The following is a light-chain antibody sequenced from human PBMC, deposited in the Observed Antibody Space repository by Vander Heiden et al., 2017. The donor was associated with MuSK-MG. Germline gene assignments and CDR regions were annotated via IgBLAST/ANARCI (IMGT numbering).Light chain of an antibody. V-gene: IGKV3-20*01. CDR3: QQYLDSRT. CDR1: QSIRSDS. J-gene: IGKJ1*01. CDR2: GIS. Sequence: EIGLTQSPGTLSLSPGERATLSCRASQSIRSDSLAWYQQKPGQSPRLLIYGISIRATGIPDRCSGSGSGTDFTLTISRLEHEDFAVYYCQQYLDSRTFGQGTKVEIK.